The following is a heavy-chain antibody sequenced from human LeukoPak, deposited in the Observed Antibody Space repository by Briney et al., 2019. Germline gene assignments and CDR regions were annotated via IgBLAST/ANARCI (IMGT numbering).Heavy chain of an antibody. Sequence: GGSLRLPCAASGFTFSNYAVNWVRQAPGKGLEWVSAISGSGGSTYYADSVKGRFTISRDNSKNTLYLQMNSLRPEDTAVYYCAKPARTDYADYWGQGTLVTVSS. CDR1: GFTFSNYA. V-gene: IGHV3-23*01. D-gene: IGHD1-14*01. CDR2: ISGSGGST. J-gene: IGHJ4*02. CDR3: AKPARTDYADY.